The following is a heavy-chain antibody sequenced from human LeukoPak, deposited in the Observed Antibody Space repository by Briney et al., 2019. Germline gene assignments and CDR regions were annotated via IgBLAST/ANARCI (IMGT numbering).Heavy chain of an antibody. CDR2: VNTDGSTP. V-gene: IGHV3-74*01. J-gene: IGHJ4*02. D-gene: IGHD3-16*01. CDR1: GFTFSSYW. Sequence: GGSLRLSCAASGFTFSSYWMHWVRQAPGKGLVWVSRVNTDGSTPTYADSVKGRFTISRDNAKNTLYLKMNSLRAEDTAVYYCARDRGSYSDYWGQGTLVTVSS. CDR3: ARDRGSYSDY.